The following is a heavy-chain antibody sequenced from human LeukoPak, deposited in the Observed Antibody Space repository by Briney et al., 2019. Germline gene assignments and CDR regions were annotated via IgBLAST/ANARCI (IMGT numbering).Heavy chain of an antibody. Sequence: GGSLRLSCAASGFTLSNYAMSWVRRAPGKGLEWVSAISGSGDSTKYADSVKGRFTISRDNSKNTLYLQMNSLRAEDTAVYYCAKDLIVGASQYYYYGMDVWGQGTTVTVSS. CDR2: ISGSGDST. CDR3: AKDLIVGASQYYYYGMDV. D-gene: IGHD1-26*01. J-gene: IGHJ6*02. V-gene: IGHV3-23*01. CDR1: GFTLSNYA.